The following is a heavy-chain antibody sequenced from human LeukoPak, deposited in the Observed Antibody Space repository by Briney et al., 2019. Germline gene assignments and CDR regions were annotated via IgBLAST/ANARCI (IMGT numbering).Heavy chain of an antibody. CDR1: GFTFSSHW. Sequence: GGSPRLSCAASGFTFSSHWMSWVRQAPGKGLEWVANIKQDGSEKYYVDSVKGRFTISRDNAKNSLYLQMNSLRAEDTAVYYCASHYGDYSFFDYWGQGTLVTVSS. D-gene: IGHD4-17*01. V-gene: IGHV3-7*02. CDR2: IKQDGSEK. J-gene: IGHJ4*02. CDR3: ASHYGDYSFFDY.